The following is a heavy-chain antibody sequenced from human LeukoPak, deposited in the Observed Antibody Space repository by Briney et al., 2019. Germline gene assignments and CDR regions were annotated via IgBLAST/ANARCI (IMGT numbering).Heavy chain of an antibody. CDR2: INPNSGGT. CDR1: GYTFTGYY. D-gene: IGHD3-10*01. V-gene: IGHV1-2*02. CDR3: ARDPHYGSGHYYYYYMDV. J-gene: IGHJ6*03. Sequence: ASVKVSCKASGYTFTGYYMHWVRQAPGQGLEWMGWINPNSGGTNYAQKFQGRVTMTRDMSISTAYMELSRLTSDDTAVYYCARDPHYGSGHYYYYYMDVWGKGTTVTISS.